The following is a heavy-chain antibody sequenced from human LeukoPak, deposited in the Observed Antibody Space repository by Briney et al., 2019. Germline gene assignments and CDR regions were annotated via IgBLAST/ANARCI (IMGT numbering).Heavy chain of an antibody. CDR3: ARDKDYILWFDP. V-gene: IGHV3-11*01. D-gene: IGHD4-11*01. Sequence: GGSLRLSCAASGFTFSDYYMSWIRQAPGKGLEWVSYISSSGSTIYYADSVKGRFTISRDNAKNSLYLQMNSLGAEDTAVYYCARDKDYILWFDPWGQGTLVTVSS. CDR2: ISSSGSTI. CDR1: GFTFSDYY. J-gene: IGHJ5*02.